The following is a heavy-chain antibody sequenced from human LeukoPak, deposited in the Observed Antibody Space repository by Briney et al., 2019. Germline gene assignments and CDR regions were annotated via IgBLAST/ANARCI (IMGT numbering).Heavy chain of an antibody. J-gene: IGHJ6*02. Sequence: ASVKVSCKASGYTFTSYGISWVRQAPGQGLEWMGIINPSGGSTSYAQKFQGRVTMTRDTSTSTVYMELSSLRSEDTAVYYCARDCPLLRYFDWLPTYYYYGMDIWGQGTTVTVSS. D-gene: IGHD3-9*01. CDR1: GYTFTSYG. V-gene: IGHV1-46*01. CDR3: ARDCPLLRYFDWLPTYYYYGMDI. CDR2: INPSGGST.